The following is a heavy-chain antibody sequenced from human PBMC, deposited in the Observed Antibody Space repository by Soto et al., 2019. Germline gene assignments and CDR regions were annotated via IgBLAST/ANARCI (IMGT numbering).Heavy chain of an antibody. CDR2: INAGNGNT. D-gene: IGHD4-4*01. J-gene: IGHJ6*02. V-gene: IGHV1-3*01. Sequence: GASVKVSCKASGYTFTSYAMHWVRQAPGQRLEWMGWINAGNGNTKYSQKFQGRVTITRDTSASTAYMELSSLRSEDTAVYYCARVYYSNYDPYCYYGMDVWGQGTTVTVSS. CDR3: ARVYYSNYDPYCYYGMDV. CDR1: GYTFTSYA.